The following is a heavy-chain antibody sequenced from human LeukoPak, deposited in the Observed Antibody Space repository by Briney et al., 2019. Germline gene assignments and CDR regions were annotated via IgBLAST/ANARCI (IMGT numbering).Heavy chain of an antibody. CDR1: GFTLSSYA. V-gene: IGHV3-23*01. CDR3: AKQSAGSAAWYSLHYDF. CDR2: VDGGGGGT. J-gene: IGHJ4*02. D-gene: IGHD6-13*01. Sequence: GVALRLSCAASGFTLSSYAMTWVRQAPGRGLEWVSSVDGGGGGTYYADSVKGRFTISRDNSKNTLYLQMNGLRAEDTAVYFCAKQSAGSAAWYSLHYDFWGQGTPVTVSS.